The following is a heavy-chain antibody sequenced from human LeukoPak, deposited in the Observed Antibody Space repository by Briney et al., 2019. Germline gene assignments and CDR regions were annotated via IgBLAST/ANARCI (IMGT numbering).Heavy chain of an antibody. V-gene: IGHV3-11*04. CDR1: GFTFSDHF. CDR3: VRDSHYYDTTVPKYRLHY. Sequence: GGSLRLSCAASGFTFSDHFMSWIRQSPGKGLEWVAYISSGGSPMYYVDSVKGRSTISRDNAKNSLYLEIHSLRVEDTGVYYCVRDSHYYDTTVPKYRLHYWGQGTLVSVSS. J-gene: IGHJ4*02. D-gene: IGHD3-22*01. CDR2: ISSGGSPM.